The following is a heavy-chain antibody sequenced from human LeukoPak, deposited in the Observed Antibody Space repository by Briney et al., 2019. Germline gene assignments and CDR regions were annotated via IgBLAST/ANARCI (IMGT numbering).Heavy chain of an antibody. CDR2: ISGSGGST. V-gene: IGHV3-23*01. D-gene: IGHD3-22*01. CDR1: GFTFSSYA. J-gene: IGHJ4*02. Sequence: GGSLRLSCAASGFTFSSYAMSWVRQAPGKGLEWVSAISGSGGSTYYADSVKGRFTISRDNAKNSLYLQMNSLRAEDTAVYYCARGLYYYDSSGSIDYWGQGTLVTVSS. CDR3: ARGLYYYDSSGSIDY.